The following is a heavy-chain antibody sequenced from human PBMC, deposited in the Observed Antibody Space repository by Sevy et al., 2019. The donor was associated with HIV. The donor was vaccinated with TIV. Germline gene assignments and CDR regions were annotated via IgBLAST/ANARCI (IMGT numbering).Heavy chain of an antibody. CDR3: ARTRYYYDGYYFDY. J-gene: IGHJ4*02. D-gene: IGHD3-22*01. CDR2: IYYSGST. CDR1: GGSVSSGSYY. Sequence: SETLSLTCTVSGGSVSSGSYYWSWIRQPPGKGLEWIGYIYYSGSTSYNPSLKSRVTISGDTSKNQFSLKVSSVTAADTAVYYCARTRYYYDGYYFDYWGQGTLVTVSS. V-gene: IGHV4-61*01.